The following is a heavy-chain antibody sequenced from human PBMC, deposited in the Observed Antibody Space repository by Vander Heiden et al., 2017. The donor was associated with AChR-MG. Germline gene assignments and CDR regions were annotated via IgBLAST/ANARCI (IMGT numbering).Heavy chain of an antibody. Sequence: QVQLVQSGAEVKKPGSSVKVSCKASGGTFSSYAISWVRQAPGQGLEWRGRIIPILGIANYEQKFQGRVTITADKSTSTAYMELSSLRSEDTAVYYCATSTYYYGSGSFGGGMDVWGQGTTVTVSS. D-gene: IGHD3-10*01. CDR3: ATSTYYYGSGSFGGGMDV. J-gene: IGHJ6*02. CDR1: GGTFSSYA. V-gene: IGHV1-69*04. CDR2: IIPILGIA.